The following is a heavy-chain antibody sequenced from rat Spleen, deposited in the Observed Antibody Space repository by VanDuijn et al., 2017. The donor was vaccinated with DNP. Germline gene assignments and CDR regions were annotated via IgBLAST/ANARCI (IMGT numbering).Heavy chain of an antibody. D-gene: IGHD1-7*01. J-gene: IGHJ1*01. V-gene: IGHV5-31*01. CDR1: GFNFNDYW. CDR2: ITNTGDST. Sequence: EVKLVESGGGLVQPGRSLKLSCAASGFNFNDYWMGWVRQAPGKGLEWVASITNTGDSTYYSDSVKGRFSISRDNAKSTLYLQMNSLRSEDTATYYCARSYLWAQNLYFDYWGPGTMVTVSS. CDR3: ARSYLWAQNLYFDY.